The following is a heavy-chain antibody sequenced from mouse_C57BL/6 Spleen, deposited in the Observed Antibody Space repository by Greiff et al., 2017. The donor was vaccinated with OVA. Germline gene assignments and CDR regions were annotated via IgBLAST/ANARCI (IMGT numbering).Heavy chain of an antibody. CDR3: TRGPLRSYEEAMDY. V-gene: IGHV1-15*01. CDR2: IDPETGGT. D-gene: IGHD1-1*01. Sequence: VQLVESGAELVRPGASVTLSCKASGYTFTDYEMHWVKQTPVHGLEWIGAIDPETGGTAYNQKFKGKAILTADKSSSTAYMELRSLTSEDSAVYYCTRGPLRSYEEAMDYWGQGTSVTVSS. CDR1: GYTFTDYE. J-gene: IGHJ4*01.